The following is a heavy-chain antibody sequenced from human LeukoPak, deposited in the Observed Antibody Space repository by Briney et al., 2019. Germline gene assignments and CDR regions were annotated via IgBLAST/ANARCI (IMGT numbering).Heavy chain of an antibody. CDR3: AKRGVVVRVFLVGFHKEAYYFDS. D-gene: IGHD3-16*02. CDR1: GITLSNYG. J-gene: IGHJ4*02. CDR2: LSGSAGGS. V-gene: IGHV3-23*01. Sequence: GGSLRLSCGVSGITLSNYGMTWVRQAPGKGLEWVAGLSGSAGGSNYADSVKGRFTISRDNSKYTLFLQMDRLRAEDTAVYFCAKRGVVVRVFLVGFHKEAYYFDSWGQGALVTVSS.